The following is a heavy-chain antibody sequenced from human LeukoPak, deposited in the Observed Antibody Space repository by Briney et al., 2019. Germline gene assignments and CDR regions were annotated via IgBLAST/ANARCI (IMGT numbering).Heavy chain of an antibody. D-gene: IGHD2-15*01. CDR2: IKQDGSEK. J-gene: IGHJ4*02. Sequence: GGSLRLSCAASGFTFSSYWMSWVRQAPGKGLEWVANIKQDGSEKYYVDSVKGRFAISRDNAKNSLYLQMNSLRAEDTAVYYCARAPYCIGGSCRFDYWGQGTLVTVSS. V-gene: IGHV3-7*03. CDR1: GFTFSSYW. CDR3: ARAPYCIGGSCRFDY.